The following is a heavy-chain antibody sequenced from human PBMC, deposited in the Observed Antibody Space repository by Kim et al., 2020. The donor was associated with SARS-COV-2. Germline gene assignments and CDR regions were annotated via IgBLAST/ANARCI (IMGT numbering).Heavy chain of an antibody. D-gene: IGHD2-21*01. Sequence: GGSLRLSCTASGFAFVDYAMSWFRQAPGKGLAWIGFIRSKTYGETTEYGTSMEGRFTISRDDSQNIVYLQMNSLTTEDTGIYYCVRDYGDSPLDYWGQGTLVSVSS. CDR3: VRDYGDSPLDY. CDR2: IRSKTYGETT. J-gene: IGHJ4*02. CDR1: GFAFVDYA. V-gene: IGHV3-49*03.